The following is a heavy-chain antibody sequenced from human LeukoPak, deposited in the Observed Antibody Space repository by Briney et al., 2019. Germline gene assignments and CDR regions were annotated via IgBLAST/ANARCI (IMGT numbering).Heavy chain of an antibody. D-gene: IGHD3-3*01. Sequence: GRSLRVSCAASGFTFSSYGMLWVRQAPGKGLEWVAVISYDGSNKYYADSVKGRFTISRDNSKNTLYLQMNSLKAEDTAVYYCARDRYPYDFWRGSMDYWGQGTLVTVSS. CDR2: ISYDGSNK. V-gene: IGHV3-30*03. CDR3: ARDRYPYDFWRGSMDY. CDR1: GFTFSSYG. J-gene: IGHJ4*02.